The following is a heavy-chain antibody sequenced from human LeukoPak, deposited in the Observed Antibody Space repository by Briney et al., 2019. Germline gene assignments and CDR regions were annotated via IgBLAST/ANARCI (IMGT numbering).Heavy chain of an antibody. CDR2: ISSGGSTI. V-gene: IGHV3-48*04. CDR1: GFTFGSYG. J-gene: IGHJ4*02. CDR3: AGTKRYSGSSFDY. Sequence: GGSLRLSCAASGFTFGSYGMSWVRQAPEKGLEWVSYISSGGSTIYYADSVKGRFTISRDNAKNSLYLQMNSLRAEDTAVYYCAGTKRYSGSSFDYWGQGTLVTVSS. D-gene: IGHD1-26*01.